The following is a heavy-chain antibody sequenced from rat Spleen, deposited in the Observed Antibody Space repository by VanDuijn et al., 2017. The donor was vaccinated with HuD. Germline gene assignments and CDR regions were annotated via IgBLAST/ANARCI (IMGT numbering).Heavy chain of an antibody. J-gene: IGHJ1*01. V-gene: IGHV5-7*01. D-gene: IGHD4-3*01. CDR1: GFTFSDYN. CDR3: ARHNSGYGYFDF. Sequence: EVQLVESRGGLVQPGRSLKLSCAASGFTFSDYNMAWVRQAPKKGLEWVATISYDGSSTYYRDSVKGRFTNSRDNAKSTLYLRMDSLRSEETATYYCARHNSGYGYFDFWGPGTMVTVSS. CDR2: ISYDGSST.